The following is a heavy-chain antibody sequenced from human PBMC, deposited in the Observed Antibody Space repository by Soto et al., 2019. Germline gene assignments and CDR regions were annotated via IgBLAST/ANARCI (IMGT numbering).Heavy chain of an antibody. Sequence: GGSLRLSCAASGFTFSSYSMNWVRQAPGKGLEWVSSISSSSSYIYYADSVKGRFTISRDNAKNSLYLQMNSLRAEDTAVYYCARPDSSGHRLFDYWGQGTLVTVSS. CDR1: GFTFSSYS. CDR2: ISSSSSYI. J-gene: IGHJ4*02. CDR3: ARPDSSGHRLFDY. V-gene: IGHV3-21*01. D-gene: IGHD6-19*01.